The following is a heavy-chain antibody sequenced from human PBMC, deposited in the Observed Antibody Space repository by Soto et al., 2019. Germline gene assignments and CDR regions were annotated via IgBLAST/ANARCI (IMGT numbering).Heavy chain of an antibody. CDR2: IYHSGST. CDR1: GGSISIGGYS. Sequence: SETLSLTCAVSGGSISIGGYSWILIRQPPGKGLEWIGYIYHSGSTYYSPSLKSRVTISVDRSKNHFSLTLSSVTAADTAVYYCARGPSGDKVHYWGQGALVTVSS. CDR3: ARGPSGDKVHY. J-gene: IGHJ4*02. D-gene: IGHD7-27*01. V-gene: IGHV4-30-2*01.